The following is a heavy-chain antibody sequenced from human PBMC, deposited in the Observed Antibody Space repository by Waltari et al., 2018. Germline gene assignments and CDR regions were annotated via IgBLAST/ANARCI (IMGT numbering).Heavy chain of an antibody. D-gene: IGHD3-10*01. CDR2: GYTTGST. Sequence: QVQLQESGPGLVKPSETLSLTCSVSGGSIGRYYWNWIRQPAGRGLEWIGHGYTTGSTNKTPTLESRVATAVDMSKRQLSLKLPSVTTADTAIHYWAGVGAFGGEDAFDIWGQGTKVTVSS. J-gene: IGHJ3*02. CDR3: AGVGAFGGEDAFDI. CDR1: GGSIGRYY. V-gene: IGHV4-4*07.